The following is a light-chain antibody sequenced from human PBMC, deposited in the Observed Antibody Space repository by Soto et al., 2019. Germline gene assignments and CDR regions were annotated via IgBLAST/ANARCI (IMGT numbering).Light chain of an antibody. CDR1: QSISSW. CDR2: KAS. Sequence: DIQMTQSPSTLSASVGDRVTITCRASQSISSWLAWYQQKPGKAPNLLIYKASSLESGVPSRFSGSGSGTEFTLTISSLQPDDFATYYCQQYNSYSITFGHGTRLEIK. CDR3: QQYNSYSIT. V-gene: IGKV1-5*03. J-gene: IGKJ5*01.